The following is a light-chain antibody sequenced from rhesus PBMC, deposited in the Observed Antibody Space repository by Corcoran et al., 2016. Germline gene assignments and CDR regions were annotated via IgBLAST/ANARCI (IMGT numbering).Light chain of an antibody. CDR2: DVT. J-gene: IGLJ1*01. CDR1: SSAVGAYDY. CDR3: CSYTTSSTYI. V-gene: IGLV2S7*01. Sequence: QSAPTQPPSVSGSPGQSVTISCPGTSSAVGAYDYVSWYQQHPGKAPRLMIYDVTKRPSGVSDRFSGSKSGNTASLTISGLQADDESDYYCCSYTTSSTYIFGVGTRLTVL.